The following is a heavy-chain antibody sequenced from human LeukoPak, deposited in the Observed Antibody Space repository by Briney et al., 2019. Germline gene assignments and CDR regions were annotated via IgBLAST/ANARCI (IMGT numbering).Heavy chain of an antibody. CDR3: ARGGKQQLVPDAFDI. CDR1: GYSFTSYW. CDR2: IYPGDADT. D-gene: IGHD6-13*01. J-gene: IGHJ3*02. Sequence: GESLQISCKGSGYSFTSYWIGWVRQMPGRRLAWMGIIYPGDADTRYSPSFHRWVTISADKSISTAYLQWSSLKASDTAMYYCARGGKQQLVPDAFDIWGQGTMVTVSS. V-gene: IGHV5-51*01.